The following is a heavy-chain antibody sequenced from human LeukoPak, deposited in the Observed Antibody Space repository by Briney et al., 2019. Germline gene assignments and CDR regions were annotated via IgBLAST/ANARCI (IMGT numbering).Heavy chain of an antibody. CDR2: IYYSGST. V-gene: IGHV4-39*01. Sequence: PSETLSLTCTVSGGSISSSSYYWGWIRQPPGKGLEWIGSIYYSGSTYYNPSLKSRVTISVDTSKNQFSLKLSSVTAADTAVYYCARGYSSYSYYFDYWGQGTLVTVSS. D-gene: IGHD2-2*02. CDR1: GGSISSSSYY. CDR3: ARGYSSYSYYFDY. J-gene: IGHJ4*02.